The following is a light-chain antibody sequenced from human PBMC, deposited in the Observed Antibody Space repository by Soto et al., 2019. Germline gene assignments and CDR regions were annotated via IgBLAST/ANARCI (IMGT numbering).Light chain of an antibody. CDR2: EVS. J-gene: IGLJ1*01. Sequence: LTQPPSASWSPGQSVTISCTGTSSDVGAYNYVSWYQQLPGKAPKLIIYEVSKRPSGVPDRFSGSKSGNTASLTVSGLQAEDEADYYCTSYAGTYSFFYVFGTGTKVTVL. CDR1: SSDVGAYNY. V-gene: IGLV2-8*01. CDR3: TSYAGTYSFFYV.